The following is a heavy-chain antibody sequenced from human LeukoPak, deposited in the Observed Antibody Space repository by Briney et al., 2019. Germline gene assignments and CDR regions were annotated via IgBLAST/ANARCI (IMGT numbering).Heavy chain of an antibody. CDR3: ARVAGPNYYYYMDV. CDR2: IYASGST. CDR1: GGSISSYY. V-gene: IGHV4-4*07. D-gene: IGHD6-19*01. Sequence: SETLSLTCTVSGGSISSYYWSWIRQPAGKGLEWIGRIYASGSTNYNPSLKSRVTMSVDTSKNQFSLKLSSVTAADTAVYYCARVAGPNYYYYMDVWGKGTTVTVSS. J-gene: IGHJ6*03.